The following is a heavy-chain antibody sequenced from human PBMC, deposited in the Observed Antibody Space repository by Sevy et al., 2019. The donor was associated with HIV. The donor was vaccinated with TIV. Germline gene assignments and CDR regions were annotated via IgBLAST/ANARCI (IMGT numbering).Heavy chain of an antibody. V-gene: IGHV4-4*07. J-gene: IGHJ3*02. CDR2: IYTSGST. CDR1: GGSISSYY. D-gene: IGHD6-19*01. Sequence: SETLSLTCTVSGGSISSYYWSWIRQPAGKGLEWIGRIYTSGSTNYNPSLKSRVTISVDTSKNQFSLKLSSVTAADTAVYYCASVIAVAGRVSFDIWGQGTMVTVSS. CDR3: ASVIAVAGRVSFDI.